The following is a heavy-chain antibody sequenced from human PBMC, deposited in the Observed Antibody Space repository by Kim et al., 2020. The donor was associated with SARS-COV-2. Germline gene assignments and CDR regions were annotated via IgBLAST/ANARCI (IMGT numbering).Heavy chain of an antibody. CDR2: IKQDGSEK. J-gene: IGHJ4*02. CDR1: GFTFSSYW. CDR3: ARDALITMIVVAGFDY. Sequence: GGSLRLSCAASGFTFSSYWMSWVRQAPGKGLEWVANIKQDGSEKYYVDSVKGRFTISRDNAKNSLYLQMNSLRAEDTAVYYCARDALITMIVVAGFDYWGQGTLVTVSS. D-gene: IGHD3-22*01. V-gene: IGHV3-7*03.